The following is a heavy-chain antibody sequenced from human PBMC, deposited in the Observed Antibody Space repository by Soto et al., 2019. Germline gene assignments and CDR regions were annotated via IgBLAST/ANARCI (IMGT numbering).Heavy chain of an antibody. Sequence: DLEWIGYIYYSGSTYYNPSLKSRVTISVDTSKNQFSLKLSSVTAADTAVYYCASYCSSTSCYQLPDYWGQGTLVTVSS. V-gene: IGHV4-31*02. D-gene: IGHD2-2*01. CDR3: ASYCSSTSCYQLPDY. J-gene: IGHJ4*02. CDR2: IYYSGST.